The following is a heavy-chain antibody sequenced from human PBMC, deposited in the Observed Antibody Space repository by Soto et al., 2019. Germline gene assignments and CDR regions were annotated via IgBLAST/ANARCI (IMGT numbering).Heavy chain of an antibody. J-gene: IGHJ4*02. D-gene: IGHD3-10*01. CDR2: VNPIVGMS. CDR3: ATSYGSGSTHVDS. CDR1: GGTFNSYT. V-gene: IGHV1-69*02. Sequence: QVQLVQSGAEVKKPGSSVRVSCTAAGGTFNSYTLNWVRQAPGQRLEWVGRVNPIVGMSTSASKFQGRLTMTADKSTIKAYMDRSGLKSEDTAVYYCATSYGSGSTHVDSWGQGTLVTVSS.